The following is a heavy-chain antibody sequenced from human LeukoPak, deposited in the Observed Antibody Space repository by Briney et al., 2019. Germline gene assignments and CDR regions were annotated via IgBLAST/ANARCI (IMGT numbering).Heavy chain of an antibody. Sequence: GGSLRLSCAASGFTVSSNYMSWVRQAPGKGLEWVSVIYSGGSTYYAESVKGRFTISRDNSKNTLYLQMNSLRAEDTAVYYCARGWRWLQLSGDYYYMDVWGKGTTVTVSS. CDR3: ARGWRWLQLSGDYYYMDV. V-gene: IGHV3-53*01. J-gene: IGHJ6*03. CDR2: IYSGGST. D-gene: IGHD5-24*01. CDR1: GFTVSSNY.